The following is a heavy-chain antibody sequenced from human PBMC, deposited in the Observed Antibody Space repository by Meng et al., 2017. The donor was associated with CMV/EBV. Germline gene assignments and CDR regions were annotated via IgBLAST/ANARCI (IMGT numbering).Heavy chain of an antibody. CDR1: GFTFSSYS. Sequence: GESLKISCAASGFTFSSYSMNWVRQAPGKGLEWVSSISSSSSYIYYADSVKGRFTISRDNAKNSLYLQMNSLRAEDTAVYYGARPHQTSGYYESYYYYGMDVWGQGTTVTVSS. CDR2: ISSSSSYI. CDR3: ARPHQTSGYYESYYYYGMDV. D-gene: IGHD3-3*01. V-gene: IGHV3-21*01. J-gene: IGHJ6*02.